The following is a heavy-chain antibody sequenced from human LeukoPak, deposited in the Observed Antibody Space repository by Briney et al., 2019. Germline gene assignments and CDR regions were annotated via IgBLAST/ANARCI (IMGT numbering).Heavy chain of an antibody. Sequence: GGSLRLSCAASGFTFSSYVMTWVRQAPGKGLEWVSSITPGATGGSNMYYADSVRGRFTISRDNAKNSLYLQMNSLRAEDAAVYYCAREGKTAFDIWGQGTMVTVSS. CDR1: GFTFSSYV. CDR2: ITPGATGGSNM. D-gene: IGHD3-10*01. V-gene: IGHV3-21*01. J-gene: IGHJ3*02. CDR3: AREGKTAFDI.